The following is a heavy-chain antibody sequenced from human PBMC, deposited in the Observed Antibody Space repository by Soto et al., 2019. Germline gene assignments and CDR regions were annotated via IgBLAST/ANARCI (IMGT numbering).Heavy chain of an antibody. CDR3: AKGSTSIYYYYMDV. Sequence: ESGGGLVQPGGSLRLSCVASGFTFSNFAMRWVRQAPEKGLEWVSAITYSGETTFYADSVKGRFTVSRDNSKKTLYLQMSSLSVEDTAVYYCAKGSTSIYYYYMDVWGKGTTVTVSS. J-gene: IGHJ6*03. CDR2: ITYSGETT. CDR1: GFTFSNFA. V-gene: IGHV3-23*01.